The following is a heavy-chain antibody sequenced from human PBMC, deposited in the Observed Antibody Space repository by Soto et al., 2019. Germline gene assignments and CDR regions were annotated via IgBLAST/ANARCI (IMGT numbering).Heavy chain of an antibody. CDR1: GFTVSSNY. CDR3: ARGRSGYDYNNYYYYMDV. J-gene: IGHJ6*03. D-gene: IGHD5-12*01. V-gene: IGHV3-66*01. Sequence: GGSLRLSCAASGFTVSSNYMSWVRQAPGKGLEWVSVIYSGGSTYYADSVKGRFTISRDNSKNTLYLQMNSLRAEDTAVYYCARGRSGYDYNNYYYYMDVWGKGTTVTVSS. CDR2: IYSGGST.